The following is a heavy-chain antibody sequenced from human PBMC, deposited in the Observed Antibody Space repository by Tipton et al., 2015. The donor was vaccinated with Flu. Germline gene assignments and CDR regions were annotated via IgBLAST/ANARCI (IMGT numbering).Heavy chain of an antibody. Sequence: TLSLTCSVSGDSIGSAFFWGWIRQPPGQGLEWIGNVHRTGNPYYNPSLKSRVTISVDTSKNQFSLRLSSVTAADTAVYYCAGRDYSNYVSEPKNWFDPWGQGTLVTVSS. V-gene: IGHV4-38-2*01. CDR2: VHRTGNP. CDR1: GDSIGSAFF. CDR3: AGRDYSNYVSEPKNWFDP. J-gene: IGHJ5*02. D-gene: IGHD4-11*01.